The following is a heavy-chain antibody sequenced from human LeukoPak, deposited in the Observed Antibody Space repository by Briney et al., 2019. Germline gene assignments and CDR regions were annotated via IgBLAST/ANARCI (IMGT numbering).Heavy chain of an antibody. V-gene: IGHV1-18*01. CDR3: ARTIAAPFTHYFDY. CDR2: ININNGET. CDR1: GYTFARHG. Sequence: GASVKVSCKASGYTFARHGITWVRQAPGQGLEWMGWININNGETNYAQNVRARVTMTTDTSTNTAYMELWSLRSDDTAIYYCARTIAAPFTHYFDYWGQGTLVTVAS. D-gene: IGHD6-13*01. J-gene: IGHJ4*02.